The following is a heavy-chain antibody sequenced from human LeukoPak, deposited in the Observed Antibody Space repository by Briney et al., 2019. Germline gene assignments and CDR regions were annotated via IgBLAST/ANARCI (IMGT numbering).Heavy chain of an antibody. CDR3: ARGGRITMIVVANNWFDP. J-gene: IGHJ5*02. Sequence: ASVKVSCKASGYTFTGYYMHWVRQAPGQGLEWMGWINPNSGGTNYAQKFQGRVTMTGDTSISTAYMELSRLRSDDTAVYYCARGGRITMIVVANNWFDPWGQGTLVTVSS. CDR2: INPNSGGT. D-gene: IGHD3-22*01. V-gene: IGHV1-2*02. CDR1: GYTFTGYY.